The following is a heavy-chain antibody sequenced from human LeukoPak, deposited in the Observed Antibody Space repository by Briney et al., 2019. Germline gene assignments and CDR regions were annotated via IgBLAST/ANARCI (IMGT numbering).Heavy chain of an antibody. CDR3: VRGALVSKPGDF. J-gene: IGHJ4*02. CDR2: VYSTGNV. CDR1: GVSVNSRTFF. Sequence: SETLSLTSSVSGVSVNSRTFFWNWVRQPPGKGLEWIGSVYSTGNVYQSPSLQSRAAISVDASNNSFSLTLQSVTAADTAVYFCVRGALVSKPGDFWGPGTLVIVSS. V-gene: IGHV4-39*02. D-gene: IGHD3-16*01.